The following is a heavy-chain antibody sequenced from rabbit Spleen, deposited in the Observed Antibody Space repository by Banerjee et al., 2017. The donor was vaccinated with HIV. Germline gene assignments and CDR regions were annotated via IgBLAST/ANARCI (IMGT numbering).Heavy chain of an antibody. D-gene: IGHD8-1*01. CDR2: IYAIDSSGST. CDR3: ARDTGSSFSTYGMDL. V-gene: IGHV1S40*01. Sequence: QSLEESGGGLVQPEGSLTLTCTASGFSFSSSYYMCWVRQAPGKGLEWIACIYAIDSSGSTFYASWAKGRFTISKTSSTTVTLQMTRLTAADTATYFCARDTGSSFSTYGMDLWGPGTLVTVS. J-gene: IGHJ6*01. CDR1: GFSFSSSYY.